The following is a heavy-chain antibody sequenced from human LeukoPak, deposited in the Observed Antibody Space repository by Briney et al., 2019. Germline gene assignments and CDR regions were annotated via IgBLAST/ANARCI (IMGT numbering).Heavy chain of an antibody. V-gene: IGHV3-23*01. J-gene: IGHJ5*02. CDR3: AKDPKRITMVRGVSSNNWFDP. CDR1: GFTFSSYA. Sequence: PGGSLRLSCAASGFTFSSYAMSWVRQAPGKGLEWVSAISGSGGSTYYADSVKGRFTISRDNSKNTPYLQMNSLRAEDTAVYYCAKDPKRITMVRGVSSNNWFDPWGQGTLVTVSS. D-gene: IGHD3-10*01. CDR2: ISGSGGST.